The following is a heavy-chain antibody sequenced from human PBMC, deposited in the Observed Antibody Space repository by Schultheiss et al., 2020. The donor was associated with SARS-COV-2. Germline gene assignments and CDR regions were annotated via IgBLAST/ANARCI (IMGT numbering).Heavy chain of an antibody. Sequence: GGSPRLSCAASGFTVSSNYMSWVRQAPGKGLEWVSVIYSGGSTYYADSVKGRFTISRDNAKNSLYLQMNSLRAEDTAVYYCARAQSSSGNAFDIWGQGTMVTVS. CDR1: GFTVSSNY. D-gene: IGHD6-6*01. V-gene: IGHV3-66*01. CDR2: IYSGGST. J-gene: IGHJ3*02. CDR3: ARAQSSSGNAFDI.